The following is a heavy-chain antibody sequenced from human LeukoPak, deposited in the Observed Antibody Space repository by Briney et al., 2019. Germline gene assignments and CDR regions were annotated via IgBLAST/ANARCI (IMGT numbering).Heavy chain of an antibody. Sequence: GGSLRLSCAASGFTFSIYWMSWVRQAPGKGLEWVANIKEDGSATNYVDSVKGRFTISRDNAKNSLYLQMNSLRAEDTAVYYCARRRGPYFDWLGDAFDIWGQGTMVTVSS. D-gene: IGHD3-9*01. J-gene: IGHJ3*02. CDR2: IKEDGSAT. CDR3: ARRRGPYFDWLGDAFDI. V-gene: IGHV3-7*01. CDR1: GFTFSIYW.